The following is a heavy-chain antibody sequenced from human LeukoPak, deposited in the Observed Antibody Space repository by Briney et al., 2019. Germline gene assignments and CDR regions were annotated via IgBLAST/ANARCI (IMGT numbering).Heavy chain of an antibody. D-gene: IGHD2-2*03. Sequence: GGSLRLSCAASGFTFSSYEMNWVRQAPGKGLEWVSYISSSGSTIYYADSVKGRFTISRDNAKNSLYLQMNSLRAEDTAVYYCARLNGYCSSTSCYVGIYYYYYMDVWGKGTTVTISS. CDR1: GFTFSSYE. J-gene: IGHJ6*03. CDR3: ARLNGYCSSTSCYVGIYYYYYMDV. V-gene: IGHV3-48*03. CDR2: ISSSGSTI.